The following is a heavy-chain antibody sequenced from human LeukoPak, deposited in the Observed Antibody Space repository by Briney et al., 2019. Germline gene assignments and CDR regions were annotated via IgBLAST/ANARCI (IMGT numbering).Heavy chain of an antibody. V-gene: IGHV3-23*01. CDR1: GFTFSGFA. J-gene: IGHJ4*02. CDR2: ISRGGEST. CDR3: AKDYAVGSIDY. D-gene: IGHD3-16*01. Sequence: GGSLRLSCAASGFTFSGFAMSWIRQALGKGLEWVSSISRGGESTFYADSVRGRFTISRDNSKNTVSLQMESLRAEDTALYYCAKDYAVGSIDYWGQGTLVTVSS.